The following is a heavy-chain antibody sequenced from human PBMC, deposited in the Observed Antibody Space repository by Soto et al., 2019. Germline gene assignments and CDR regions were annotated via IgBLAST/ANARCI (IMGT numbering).Heavy chain of an antibody. CDR2: ISGSGGMT. Sequence: EAQLLQSGGGLVPPGGSLRLSCVASGFAFGNYPMAWVRQTPGKGLEWISTISGSGGMTDYEDSVRGRFTVSIDHSKDTVHLQMNTPRADDTAVYYCAKDRTMARGIRAFDICGQGTTVSISS. CDR3: AKDRTMARGIRAFDI. D-gene: IGHD3-10*01. J-gene: IGHJ3*02. CDR1: GFAFGNYP. V-gene: IGHV3-23*01.